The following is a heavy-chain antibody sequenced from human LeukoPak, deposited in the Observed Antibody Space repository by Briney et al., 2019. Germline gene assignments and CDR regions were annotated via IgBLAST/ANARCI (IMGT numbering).Heavy chain of an antibody. V-gene: IGHV3-48*03. D-gene: IGHD3-3*01. CDR1: GFSFSNFE. CDR2: ISSGGSSI. Sequence: GGSLRLSCVASGFSFSNFEMNWVRQAPGKGLQCVSYISSGGSSIYYADSVKGRFTISRDNAKNSVFLQMNSLRAEDTAIYYCVRELNDLTWGQGTLVAVSP. CDR3: VRELNDLT. J-gene: IGHJ4*02.